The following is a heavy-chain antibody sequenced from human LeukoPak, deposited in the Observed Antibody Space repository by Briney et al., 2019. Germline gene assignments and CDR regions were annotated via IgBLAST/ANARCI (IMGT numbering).Heavy chain of an antibody. J-gene: IGHJ4*02. V-gene: IGHV1-46*01. CDR3: ARGPGGAMVPWD. CDR2: INPSGGST. CDR1: AYTFTIYY. D-gene: IGHD5-18*01. Sequence: GASVTVSCKSSAYTFTIYYMHWVRRAPGQGLEWMGIINPSGGSTSYAQKFQGRVTMTRDTSTSTVYMELSSLRSEDTAVYYCARGPGGAMVPWDWGQGTLVTVSS.